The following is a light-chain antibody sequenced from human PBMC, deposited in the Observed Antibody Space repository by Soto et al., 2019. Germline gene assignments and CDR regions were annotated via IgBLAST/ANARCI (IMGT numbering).Light chain of an antibody. V-gene: IGKV3-20*01. J-gene: IGKJ2*01. CDR3: QQYGGSPPYT. CDR2: AAS. Sequence: EIVLTQSPGTLSLSPGERATLSCRASQTISSFYLAWYQQKPGQAPRLLIFAASRRATGIPERFSGSGSGTDFALTISGLEPEDFALYYCQQYGGSPPYTFGQGTKLEIK. CDR1: QTISSFY.